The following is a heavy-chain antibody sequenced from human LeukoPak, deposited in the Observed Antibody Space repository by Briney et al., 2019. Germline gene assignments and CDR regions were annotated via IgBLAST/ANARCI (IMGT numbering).Heavy chain of an antibody. Sequence: ASVKVSCKASGYTFTGYYMHWVRQAPGQGLEWMGIINPSGGSTSYAQKFQGRVTMTRDTSTSTVYMELSSLRSEDTAVYYCARTRGRKNNSGWQGLTPVPPFDPWGQGTLVTVSS. D-gene: IGHD6-19*01. CDR1: GYTFTGYY. V-gene: IGHV1-46*01. CDR3: ARTRGRKNNSGWQGLTPVPPFDP. CDR2: INPSGGST. J-gene: IGHJ5*02.